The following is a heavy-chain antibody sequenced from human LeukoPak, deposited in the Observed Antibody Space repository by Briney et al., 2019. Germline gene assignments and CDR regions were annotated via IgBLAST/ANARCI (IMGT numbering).Heavy chain of an antibody. D-gene: IGHD2-21*01. Sequence: SETLSLTCTVSGGSISSSSYYWGWIRQPPGKGLEWIGSIYYSGSTYYNPSLKSRVTISVDTPKNQFSLKLSSVTAADTAVYYCARHSYCGGDCYSFGPYYFDYWGQGTLVTVSS. CDR3: ARHSYCGGDCYSFGPYYFDY. CDR1: GGSISSSSYY. J-gene: IGHJ4*02. CDR2: IYYSGST. V-gene: IGHV4-39*01.